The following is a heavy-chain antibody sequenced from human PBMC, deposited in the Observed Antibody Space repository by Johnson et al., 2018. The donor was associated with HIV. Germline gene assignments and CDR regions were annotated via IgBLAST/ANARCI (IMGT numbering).Heavy chain of an antibody. CDR2: IGTAGDT. D-gene: IGHD2-21*01. J-gene: IGHJ3*02. Sequence: VQLVESGGDLVQPGGSLRLSCVGSGFTFSTNWMHWVRQATGKGLEWVSAIGTAGDTYYPGSVKGRFTISRENAKNSLYLQMNSLRAGDTAVYYCARARARVTFDIWGQGTMVTVSS. V-gene: IGHV3-13*01. CDR1: GFTFSTNW. CDR3: ARARARVTFDI.